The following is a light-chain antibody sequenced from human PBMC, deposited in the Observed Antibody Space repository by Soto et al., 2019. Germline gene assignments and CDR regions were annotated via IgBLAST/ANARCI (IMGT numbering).Light chain of an antibody. CDR2: DVT. CDR3: SSYRRGSTYV. J-gene: IGLJ1*01. CDR1: SSDVGGYNY. V-gene: IGLV2-14*01. Sequence: HSVLTQPASVSGAPGQSITVSCTGTSSDVGGYNYVSWYQQYPGKVPRLMIYDVTNRPSGVSNRFSGSKSGNTASLTISGLQAEDEADYYCSSYRRGSTYVFGTGTKVTVL.